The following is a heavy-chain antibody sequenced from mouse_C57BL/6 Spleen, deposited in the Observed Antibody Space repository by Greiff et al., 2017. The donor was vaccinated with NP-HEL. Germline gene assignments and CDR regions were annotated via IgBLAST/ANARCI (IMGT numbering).Heavy chain of an antibody. D-gene: IGHD2-4*01. CDR3: ARNPDDYDGGYAMDY. CDR2: IHPNSGST. V-gene: IGHV1-64*01. Sequence: QVQLQQPGAELVKPGASVKLSCKASGYTFTSYWMHWVKQRPGQGLEWIGMIHPNSGSTNYNEKFKSKATLTVDKSSSTAYMQLSSLTSEDSAVYYCARNPDDYDGGYAMDYWGQGTSVTVSS. CDR1: GYTFTSYW. J-gene: IGHJ4*01.